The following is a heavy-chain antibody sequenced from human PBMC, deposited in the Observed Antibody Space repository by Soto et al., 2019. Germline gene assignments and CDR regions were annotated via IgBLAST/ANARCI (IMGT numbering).Heavy chain of an antibody. D-gene: IGHD2-2*01. CDR2: ISYDGSNK. V-gene: IGHV3-30-3*01. J-gene: IGHJ2*01. CDR3: ARDHTPLVYCSSTSCPLGLFDL. CDR1: GFTFSSYA. Sequence: QVRLVESGGGVVQPGRSLRLSCAASGFTFSSYAMHWVRQAPGKGLEWVAVISYDGSNKYYADSVKGRFTISRDNSKNTLYLQMNSLRAEDTAVYYCARDHTPLVYCSSTSCPLGLFDLWGRGTLVTVSS.